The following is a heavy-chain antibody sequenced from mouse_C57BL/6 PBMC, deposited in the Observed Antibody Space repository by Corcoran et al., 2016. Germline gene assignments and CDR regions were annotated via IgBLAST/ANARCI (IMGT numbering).Heavy chain of an antibody. CDR2: INTYSGVP. V-gene: IGHV9-3*01. Sequence: QIQLVQSGPELKKPGETVKISCKASGYTFTTYGMSWVKQAPGKGLKWMGWINTYSGVPTYADDFKGRFAFSLETSASTAYLQINNPKNEDTATYFCARESSHYAMDYWGQGTSVTVSS. J-gene: IGHJ4*01. CDR1: GYTFTTYG. CDR3: ARESSHYAMDY.